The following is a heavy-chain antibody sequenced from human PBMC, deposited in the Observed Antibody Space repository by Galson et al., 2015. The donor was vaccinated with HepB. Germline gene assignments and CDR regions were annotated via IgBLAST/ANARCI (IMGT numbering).Heavy chain of an antibody. CDR1: GFTFSNYW. CDR2: IKQDGSEK. J-gene: IGHJ4*02. Sequence: SLRLSCAASGFTFSNYWMTWVRQAPGKGLEWVAHIKQDGSEKFHVDSVKGRFTISRDNAKNSLYLQMNSLRVEDTAVYYCARTLDYDTGNYWRHFDYWGQGTLVSVSS. D-gene: IGHD3-10*01. V-gene: IGHV3-7*03. CDR3: ARTLDYDTGNYWRHFDY.